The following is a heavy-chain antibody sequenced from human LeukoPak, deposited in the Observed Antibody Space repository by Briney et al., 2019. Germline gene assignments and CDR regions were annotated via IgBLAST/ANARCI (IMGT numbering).Heavy chain of an antibody. Sequence: SETLSLTCAVYGGSFSGYYWSWIRQPPGQGLEWIGEINHSGSTNYNPSLKSRVTISIDTSKNQFSLKLSSVTAADTALYYCARGPGTWYYYWGQGTLVTVSS. CDR2: INHSGST. CDR1: GGSFSGYY. D-gene: IGHD6-13*01. V-gene: IGHV4-34*01. CDR3: ARGPGTWYYY. J-gene: IGHJ4*02.